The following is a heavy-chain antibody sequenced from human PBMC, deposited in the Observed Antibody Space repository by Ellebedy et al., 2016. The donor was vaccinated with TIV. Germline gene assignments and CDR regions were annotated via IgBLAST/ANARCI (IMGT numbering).Heavy chain of an antibody. CDR3: ANLDVEMDY. V-gene: IGHV1-24*01. CDR2: FDPEDGET. D-gene: IGHD5-24*01. CDR1: GYTLTELS. J-gene: IGHJ4*02. Sequence: ASVKVSCKVSGYTLTELSMHWVRQAPGKGLEWMGGFDPEDGETFYAQKFQGRVTMTRNTSTSTAYMELSSLKSEDTAVYYYANLDVEMDYWGQGTLVTVSS.